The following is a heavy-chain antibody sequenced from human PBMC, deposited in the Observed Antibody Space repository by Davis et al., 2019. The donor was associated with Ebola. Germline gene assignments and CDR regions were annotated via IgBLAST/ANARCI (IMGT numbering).Heavy chain of an antibody. D-gene: IGHD6-19*01. V-gene: IGHV1-69*02. Sequence: AASVKVSCKASGGTFSSYTISWARQAPGQGLKWMGRIIPIIGVANYAQIFQDRVTLTADESTSTAYMKLSSLRSEDTAVYYCARASFGYNSGWYADYWGPGSLVTVSS. CDR2: IIPIIGVA. CDR3: ARASFGYNSGWYADY. J-gene: IGHJ4*02. CDR1: GGTFSSYT.